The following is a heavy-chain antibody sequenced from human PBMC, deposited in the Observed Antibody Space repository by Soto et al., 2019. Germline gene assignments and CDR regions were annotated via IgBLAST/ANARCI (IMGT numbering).Heavy chain of an antibody. D-gene: IGHD5-18*01. CDR1: GDSVTSHY. CDR3: ARVKASVQLWPSFDY. J-gene: IGHJ4*02. CDR2: IYYSGCT. Sequence: PSETLSLTCSFSGDSVTSHYLTWIRQSPGKGLEWIGYIYYSGCTYYNPSLKSRLTISVDTSKNQFSLKLGSVTAADTAVYYCARVKASVQLWPSFDYWGQGTLVTVSS. V-gene: IGHV4-59*02.